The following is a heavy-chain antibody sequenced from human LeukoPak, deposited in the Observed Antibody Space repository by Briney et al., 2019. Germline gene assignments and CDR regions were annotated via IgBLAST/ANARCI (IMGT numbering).Heavy chain of an antibody. V-gene: IGHV1-69*05. CDR3: ARGATGTWDAFDI. D-gene: IGHD1-1*01. Sequence: GASVKVSCKASGGTFSSYAISWVRQAPGQGLEWMGGIIPIFGTANYAQKFQGRVTITTDESTSTAYMELSSLRSEDTAVYYCARGATGTWDAFDIWGQGIMVTVSS. CDR1: GGTFSSYA. J-gene: IGHJ3*02. CDR2: IIPIFGTA.